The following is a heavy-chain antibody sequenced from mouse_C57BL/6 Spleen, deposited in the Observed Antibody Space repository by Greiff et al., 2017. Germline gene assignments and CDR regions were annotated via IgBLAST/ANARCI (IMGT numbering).Heavy chain of an antibody. D-gene: IGHD2-4*01. CDR3: TRACDYDGYFDV. Sequence: EVQVVESGEGLVKPGGSLKLSCAASGFTFSSYAMSWVRQTPEKRLEWVAYISSGGDYIHYADTVKGRFPISRYNTRNPLYLQVSSLKSEDTAMYYCTRACDYDGYFDVWGTGTTVTVSS. CDR1: GFTFSSYA. J-gene: IGHJ1*03. CDR2: ISSGGDYI. V-gene: IGHV5-9-1*02.